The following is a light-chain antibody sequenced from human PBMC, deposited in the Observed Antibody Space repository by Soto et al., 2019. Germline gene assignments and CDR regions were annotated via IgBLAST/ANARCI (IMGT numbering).Light chain of an antibody. CDR1: NSDIGIYDF. Sequence: QSALTQPASVSGTPGQSITISCTGSNSDIGIYDFVSWYQHHPGRAPKLIVSEVSHRPSGVSNRFSGSKSGNTASLTISGLQSEDEADYYCISYTSDDVRYVFGTG. J-gene: IGLJ1*01. CDR2: EVS. V-gene: IGLV2-14*01. CDR3: ISYTSDDVRYV.